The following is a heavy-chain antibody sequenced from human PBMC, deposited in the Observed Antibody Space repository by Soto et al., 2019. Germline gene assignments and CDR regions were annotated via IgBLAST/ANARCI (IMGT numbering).Heavy chain of an antibody. CDR2: IYYSGST. Sequence: PSETLSLTCTVSGGTIRSYYWSWIRQPPGKGLEWIGYIYYSGSTNYNPSLKSRVTISVDTSKNQFSLKLSSVTAADSAVYYCARAKNFIAGFDPWGEGTLVTVSS. CDR3: ARAKNFIAGFDP. V-gene: IGHV4-59*01. CDR1: GGTIRSYY. J-gene: IGHJ5*02. D-gene: IGHD6-13*01.